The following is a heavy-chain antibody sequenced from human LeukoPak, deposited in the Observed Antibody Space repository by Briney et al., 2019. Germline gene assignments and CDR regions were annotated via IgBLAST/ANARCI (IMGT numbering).Heavy chain of an antibody. CDR1: RFTFSSYW. CDR3: ARDGDLDSTTATFDM. J-gene: IGHJ3*02. V-gene: IGHV3-7*01. CDR2: IKQDGSEK. Sequence: GGSLRLSCAASRFTFSSYWMSWVRQAPGKGLEWVANIKQDGSEKYYVDSVKGRFTISRDNAKKSLFLQMNSPRAEDTAVYYCARDGDLDSTTATFDMWGQGTMVTVSS. D-gene: IGHD6-25*01.